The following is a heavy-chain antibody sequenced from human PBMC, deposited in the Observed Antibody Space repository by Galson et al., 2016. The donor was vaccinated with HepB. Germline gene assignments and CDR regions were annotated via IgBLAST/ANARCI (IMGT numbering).Heavy chain of an antibody. D-gene: IGHD1-26*01. J-gene: IGHJ4*02. Sequence: SLRLSCAASGFTFRNYAMTWVRQAPGRGLEWVSSISGELIYYAASVEGRFTISRDNFKNTLYLQMDSLRAEDTAIYYCAKYSLGATSILDSWGQGTLVTVSS. CDR3: AKYSLGATSILDS. CDR1: GFTFRNYA. CDR2: ISGELI. V-gene: IGHV3-23*01.